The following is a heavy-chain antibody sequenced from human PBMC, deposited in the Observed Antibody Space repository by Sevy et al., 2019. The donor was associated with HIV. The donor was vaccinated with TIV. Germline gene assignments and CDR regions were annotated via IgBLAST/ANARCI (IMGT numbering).Heavy chain of an antibody. D-gene: IGHD6-13*01. CDR3: AREGVGSSSWYEYWFDP. V-gene: IGHV4-61*02. J-gene: IGHJ5*02. CDR2: IYTSWST. CDR1: GGSISSGSYY. Sequence: SETLSLTCTVSGGSISSGSYYWSWIRQPAGKGLEWIGRIYTSWSTNYNPSLKSRVTISVDTSKNQFSLKLSSVTAADTAVYYCAREGVGSSSWYEYWFDPWGQGTLVTVSS.